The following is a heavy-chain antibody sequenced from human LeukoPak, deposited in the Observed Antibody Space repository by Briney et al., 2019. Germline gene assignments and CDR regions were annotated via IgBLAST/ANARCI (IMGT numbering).Heavy chain of an antibody. Sequence: GSSVKVSCKASGGTFTSYTISWVRQAPGQGLEWMGRIIPILGIANYAQKFQGRVTITADKSTSTAYMELSRLRSEDTAVYYCARDTERGSGAFDIWGQGTMVTVSS. V-gene: IGHV1-69*04. D-gene: IGHD3-16*01. CDR2: IIPILGIA. J-gene: IGHJ3*02. CDR3: ARDTERGSGAFDI. CDR1: GGTFTSYT.